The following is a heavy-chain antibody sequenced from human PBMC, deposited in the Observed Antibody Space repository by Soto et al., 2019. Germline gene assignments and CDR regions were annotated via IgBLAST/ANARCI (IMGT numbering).Heavy chain of an antibody. J-gene: IGHJ5*02. D-gene: IGHD3-10*01. CDR3: AHVHYSGSGNLLLSPSKWFDP. V-gene: IGHV2-5*02. Sequence: QITLKESGPTLLKATQTLTLTCTFSGFSLSTSGVGVGWIRQPPGKALEWLALIYWDDAKFYSPSLKSRLTITKDAPKHMVDLTTNNNHPVHTDTYCCAHVHYSGSGNLLLSPSKWFDPWGQGTLVTVSS. CDR2: IYWDDAK. CDR1: GFSLSTSGVG.